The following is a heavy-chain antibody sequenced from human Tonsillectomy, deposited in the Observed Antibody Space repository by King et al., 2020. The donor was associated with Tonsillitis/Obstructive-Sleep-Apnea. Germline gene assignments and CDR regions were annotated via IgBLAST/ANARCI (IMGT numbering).Heavy chain of an antibody. CDR2: ISAYNGKT. J-gene: IGHJ6*03. V-gene: IGHV1-18*01. CDR1: GYTFTSYG. D-gene: IGHD3-22*01. Sequence: QLVQSGAEVKKPGASVKVSCKASGYTFTSYGISWVRQAPGQGLEWMGWISAYNGKTNYAQKLQGTVSMTTDTSTSTAYMELRSLRSDDTAVYYCAREGDSSGYFYYYFMDVWGKGTTVTVSS. CDR3: AREGDSSGYFYYYFMDV.